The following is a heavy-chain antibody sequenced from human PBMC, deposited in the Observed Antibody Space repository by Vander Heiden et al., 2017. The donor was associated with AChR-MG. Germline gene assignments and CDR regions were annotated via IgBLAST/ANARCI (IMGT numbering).Heavy chain of an antibody. CDR3: AVRADRDYNWFDP. CDR1: GLTFSSYS. J-gene: IGHJ5*02. D-gene: IGHD3-22*01. CDR2: ISSSSSYI. V-gene: IGHV3-21*01. Sequence: EVQLVESGGGLVKPGGPLRLHCAASGLTFSSYSMNWVRQAPGKGLEWVSSISSSSSYIYYADSVKGRFTISRDNAKNSLYLQMNSLRAEDTAVYYCAVRADRDYNWFDPWGQGTLVTVSS.